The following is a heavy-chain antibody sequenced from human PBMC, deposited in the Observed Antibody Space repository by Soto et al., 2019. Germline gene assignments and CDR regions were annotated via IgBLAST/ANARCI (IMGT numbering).Heavy chain of an antibody. J-gene: IGHJ6*02. CDR2: IIPMFGTA. CDR1: GGTFSTDS. V-gene: IGHV1-69*12. CDR3: AREIDGYYGMDV. Sequence: QVQLVQSGAEVKKPGSSVKVSCKASGGTFSTDSISWVRQAPGQGLEWMGGIIPMFGTANNAQKFQGRVTITADESTCTAYMELSSLRSEDTAVNFCAREIDGYYGMDVWGQGTTVTVAS.